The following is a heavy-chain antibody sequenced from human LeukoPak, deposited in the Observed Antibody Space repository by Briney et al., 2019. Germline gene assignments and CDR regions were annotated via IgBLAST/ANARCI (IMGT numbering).Heavy chain of an antibody. CDR3: ANGVDSSGYYPFDY. V-gene: IGHV3-23*01. J-gene: IGHJ4*02. CDR2: ISGSGGRT. D-gene: IGHD3-22*01. Sequence: GGSLRLPCAASGFTFSSYALSWVRQAPGKGLEWVSAISGSGGRTYYADSVKGRFTISRDNSKKTLYLQMNSLRAEDTAVYYCANGVDSSGYYPFDYWGQGTLVTVSS. CDR1: GFTFSSYA.